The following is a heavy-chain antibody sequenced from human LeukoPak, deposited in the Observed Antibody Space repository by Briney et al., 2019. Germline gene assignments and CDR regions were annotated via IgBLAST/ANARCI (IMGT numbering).Heavy chain of an antibody. CDR2: ISSNGGTT. CDR3: AKWVVVVPAARLFDY. V-gene: IGHV3-64*04. D-gene: IGHD2-2*01. CDR1: GFTFSSYP. J-gene: IGHJ4*02. Sequence: PGGSLRLSCSASGFTFSSYPMHWVRQAPGKGLEYVSVISSNGGTTYYADSVKGRFSISRDNSKNTLYLQMNSLRAEDTAVYYCAKWVVVVPAARLFDYWGQGTPVTVSS.